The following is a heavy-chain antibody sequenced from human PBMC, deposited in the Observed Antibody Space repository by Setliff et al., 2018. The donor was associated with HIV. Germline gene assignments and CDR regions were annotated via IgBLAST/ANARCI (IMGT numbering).Heavy chain of an antibody. Sequence: GGSLRLSCAASGFTFDDYAMHWVRQAPGKGLEWVSGIAWHGGDPRYADSVEGRFTISRDNAKNSLYLQMNSLRAEDTAVYYCARDLFLEWLLRDYYYGMDVWGQGTTVTVSS. V-gene: IGHV3-9*01. CDR3: ARDLFLEWLLRDYYYGMDV. J-gene: IGHJ6*02. D-gene: IGHD3-3*01. CDR2: IAWHGGDP. CDR1: GFTFDDYA.